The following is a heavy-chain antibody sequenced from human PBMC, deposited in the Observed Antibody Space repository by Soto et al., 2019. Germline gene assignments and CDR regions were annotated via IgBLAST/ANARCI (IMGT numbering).Heavy chain of an antibody. V-gene: IGHV4-31*03. D-gene: IGHD2-2*03. Sequence: QVQLQESGPGLVKPSQTLSLTCTVSGGSISGGGYYWSWIRQHPGKGLEWIGYIYYSGTTYYNPSLMSRVTISVDTSKNQYSLKLSSVTAADTAVYYCARDGGYCSDTSCPNWFDPWGQGTLVTVSS. CDR3: ARDGGYCSDTSCPNWFDP. CDR2: IYYSGTT. J-gene: IGHJ5*02. CDR1: GGSISGGGYY.